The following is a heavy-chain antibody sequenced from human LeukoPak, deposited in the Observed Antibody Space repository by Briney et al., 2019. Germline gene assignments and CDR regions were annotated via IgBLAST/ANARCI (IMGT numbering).Heavy chain of an antibody. CDR1: GFSVTTDSYC. D-gene: IGHD3-10*01. CDR2: DYCGGNT. V-gene: IGHV4-61*01. Sequence: SETLSLTCTVSGFSVTTDSYCWGWLRQPPGKGLEWIGYDYCGGNTNYDPSLKRRVTITVDTSKNQFSLTLTSVTAADTAVYFCARDHFGSLDSWGQGILVTVSS. CDR3: ARDHFGSLDS. J-gene: IGHJ4*02.